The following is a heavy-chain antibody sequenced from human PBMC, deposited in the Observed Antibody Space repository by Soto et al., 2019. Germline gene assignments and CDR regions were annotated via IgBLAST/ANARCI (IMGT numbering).Heavy chain of an antibody. CDR1: GFTFSSYA. CDR2: ISYDGSNK. V-gene: IGHV3-30-3*01. D-gene: IGHD1-7*01. Sequence: LRLSCAASGFTFSSYAMHWVRQAPGKGLEWVAVISYDGSNKYYADSVKGRFTISRDNSKNTLYLQMNSLRAEDTAVYYCARDGSGTEYNWNYGAFDIWGRGTRVTVSS. CDR3: ARDGSGTEYNWNYGAFDI. J-gene: IGHJ3*02.